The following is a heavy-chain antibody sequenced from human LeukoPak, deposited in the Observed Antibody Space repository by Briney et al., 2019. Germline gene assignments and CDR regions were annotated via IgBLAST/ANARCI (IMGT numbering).Heavy chain of an antibody. CDR3: ASLVGASSIDY. J-gene: IGHJ4*02. CDR1: GGSISSYY. V-gene: IGHV4-59*12. CDR2: ISYSGST. D-gene: IGHD1-26*01. Sequence: PSETLSLTCTVSGGSISSYYWSWIRQPPGKGLEWIGYISYSGSTNYNPSLKSRVTISVDTSKNQFSLKLSSVTAADTAVYYCASLVGASSIDYWGQGTLVTVSS.